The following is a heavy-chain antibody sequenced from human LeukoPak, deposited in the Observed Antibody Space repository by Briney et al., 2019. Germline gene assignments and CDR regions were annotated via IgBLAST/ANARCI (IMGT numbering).Heavy chain of an antibody. CDR1: GLTFSSYT. CDR3: AKDRGPGADFDY. J-gene: IGHJ4*02. Sequence: GGSLRLSCAASGLTFSSYTMSWVRQAPGKGLEWISGIGGSGYSTYYADSVKGRFTISRDNSKNTLYLQMNSLRAEDTAVYYCAKDRGPGADFDYWGQGTLVTVSP. CDR2: IGGSGYST. V-gene: IGHV3-23*01. D-gene: IGHD1-26*01.